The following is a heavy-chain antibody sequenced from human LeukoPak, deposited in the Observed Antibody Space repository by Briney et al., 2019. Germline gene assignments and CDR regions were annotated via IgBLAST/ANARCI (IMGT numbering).Heavy chain of an antibody. D-gene: IGHD3-10*01. CDR2: ISGSGGST. CDR1: GFTFSSYA. Sequence: GGSLRLSCAASGFTFSSYAMSWVRQAPEKGLEWVSAISGSGGSTYYADSVKGRFTISRDNSKNTLYLQMNSLRAEDTAVYYCAKDGRLLWFGELLSTLDYWGQGTLVTVSS. V-gene: IGHV3-23*01. CDR3: AKDGRLLWFGELLSTLDY. J-gene: IGHJ4*02.